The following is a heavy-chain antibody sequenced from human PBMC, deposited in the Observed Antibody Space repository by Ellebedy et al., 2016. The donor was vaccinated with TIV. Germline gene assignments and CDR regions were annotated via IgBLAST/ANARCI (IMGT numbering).Heavy chain of an antibody. D-gene: IGHD3-22*01. J-gene: IGHJ4*02. Sequence: GESLKISXAVSGFTFRSYWMHWVRQVPGKGLVWVSRINTDGVSTSYADSVKGRFTVSRDNGKNTLFLEMNSLRAEDTAVYYCVRQDHDDSSGYLGYWGQGTRVTVSA. CDR1: GFTFRSYW. CDR3: VRQDHDDSSGYLGY. V-gene: IGHV3-74*01. CDR2: INTDGVST.